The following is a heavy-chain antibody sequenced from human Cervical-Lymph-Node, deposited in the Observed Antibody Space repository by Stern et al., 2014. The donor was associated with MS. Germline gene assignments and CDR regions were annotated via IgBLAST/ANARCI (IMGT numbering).Heavy chain of an antibody. CDR3: ARGSDP. CDR1: GFTFSSYW. Sequence: VQLVESGGGLVQPGGSLRLSCAASGFTFSSYWMNWVRQAPGKGLEWVANIKEDGSEAYYVDSVKGRFTISRDNAKNSLSLQMNSWRAEDTAVYYCARGSDPWGRGTLVTVSS. J-gene: IGHJ5*02. V-gene: IGHV3-7*01. CDR2: IKEDGSEA.